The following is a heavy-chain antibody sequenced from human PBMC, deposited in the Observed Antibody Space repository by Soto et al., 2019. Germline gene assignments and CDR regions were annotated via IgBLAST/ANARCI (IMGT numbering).Heavy chain of an antibody. V-gene: IGHV3-15*07. CDR1: GFTFSNAW. D-gene: IGHD1-1*01. CDR3: TTEAGNDVAFDI. J-gene: IGHJ3*02. Sequence: GGSLRLSCAASGFTFSNAWMNWVRQAPGKGLEWVGRIKSKTDGGTTDYAAPVKGRFTISRDDSKNTLYLQMNSLKPEDTAVYYCTTEAGNDVAFDIWGQGTIVTVSS. CDR2: IKSKTDGGTT.